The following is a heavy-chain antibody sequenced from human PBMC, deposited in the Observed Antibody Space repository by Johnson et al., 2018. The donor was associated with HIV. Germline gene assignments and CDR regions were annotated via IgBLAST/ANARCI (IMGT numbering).Heavy chain of an antibody. CDR1: GFTSDDYG. Sequence: VQLVESGGGLVQPGGSLRLSCAASGFTSDDYGMSWVRQVPGKGLEWVSGLTWHGGSMGYEDSVKGRCTLSRDSAKNSLYPQMNSLRVEDTAVDYCARESTPWGGDYVGYGLDIWGQGTMVTVSS. CDR2: LTWHGGSM. D-gene: IGHD4-17*01. J-gene: IGHJ3*02. CDR3: ARESTPWGGDYVGYGLDI. V-gene: IGHV3-20*04.